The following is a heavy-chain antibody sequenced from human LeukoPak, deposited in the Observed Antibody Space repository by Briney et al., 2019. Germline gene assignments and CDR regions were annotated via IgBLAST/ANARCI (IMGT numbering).Heavy chain of an antibody. Sequence: PGGSLRLSCAASGFTFSSYAMSWVRQASGKGLEWVSGISSSGATTYYADSVKGRFTISRDNSKNTLYLQMNSLRAEDTAVYYCAKYMGGTYSGAFDIWGQGTMVTVSS. CDR2: ISSSGATT. V-gene: IGHV3-23*01. CDR1: GFTFSSYA. D-gene: IGHD1-26*01. J-gene: IGHJ3*02. CDR3: AKYMGGTYSGAFDI.